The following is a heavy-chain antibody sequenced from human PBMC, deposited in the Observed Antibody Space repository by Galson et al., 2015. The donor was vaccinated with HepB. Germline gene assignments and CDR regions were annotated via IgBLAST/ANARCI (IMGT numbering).Heavy chain of an antibody. V-gene: IGHV5-10-1*01. Sequence: QSGAEVKKPGESLRISCKGSGYSFTSYWISWVRQMPGKGLEWMGRIDPSDSYTNYSPSFQGHVTISADKSISTAYLQWSSLKASDTAMYYCARRGIPSLLRYYYGMDVWGQGTTVTVSS. CDR1: GYSFTSYW. CDR2: IDPSDSYT. J-gene: IGHJ6*02. CDR3: ARRGIPSLLRYYYGMDV.